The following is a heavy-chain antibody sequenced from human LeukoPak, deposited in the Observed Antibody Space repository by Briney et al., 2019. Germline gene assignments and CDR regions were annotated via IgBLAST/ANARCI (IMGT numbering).Heavy chain of an antibody. J-gene: IGHJ5*02. Sequence: GGSLRLSCAASGFTFSTYSMNWVRQAPGKGLEWISYIGGSGTTIYYADSVKGRFTISRDNAKKLLYLQMNSLRAEDTAVYYCARGGFGNNWRGNWFDPWGQGTLVTVSS. CDR3: ARGGFGNNWRGNWFDP. CDR1: GFTFSTYS. CDR2: IGGSGTTI. D-gene: IGHD1-1*01. V-gene: IGHV3-48*01.